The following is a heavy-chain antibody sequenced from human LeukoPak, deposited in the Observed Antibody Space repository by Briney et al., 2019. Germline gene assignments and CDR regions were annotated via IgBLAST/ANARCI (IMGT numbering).Heavy chain of an antibody. V-gene: IGHV4-31*03. CDR3: ARDHSGSSWALDY. CDR1: GGSISSGGYY. Sequence: PSETLSLTCTVSGGSISSGGYYWSWIRQHPGKGLEWIGYIYYSGSTYYNPSLKSRVTISVDTSKNQFSLKLSSVTAADTAVYYCARDHSGSSWALDYWGQGTLVTVSS. J-gene: IGHJ4*02. CDR2: IYYSGST. D-gene: IGHD1-26*01.